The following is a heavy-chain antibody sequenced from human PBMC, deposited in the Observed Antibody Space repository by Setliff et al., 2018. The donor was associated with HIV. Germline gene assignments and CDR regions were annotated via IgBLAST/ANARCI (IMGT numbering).Heavy chain of an antibody. D-gene: IGHD3-22*01. Sequence: GGSLRLSCTASGFTFSDYYMSWIRQSPGKGLEWVSVIYSDGSSTYYADSVKGRFTISRDNSKNTLYLQMNSLRAEYTAIYYCAKGFSRIVAVISDYWGLGTLVTVSS. J-gene: IGHJ4*02. CDR3: AKGFSRIVAVISDY. CDR2: IYSDGSST. CDR1: GFTFSDYY. V-gene: IGHV3-23*03.